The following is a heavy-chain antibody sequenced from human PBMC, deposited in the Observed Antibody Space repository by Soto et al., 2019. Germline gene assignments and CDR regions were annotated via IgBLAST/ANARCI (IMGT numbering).Heavy chain of an antibody. Sequence: ASVKVSCKAPGYTFTISGISCVLQSPLQWPEWMGWISTYNGSTSYAQKFQGRVTMTRDTSTSTVYMELSSLRSEDTAVYYCARDSLECSSTSCYLFDYWGQGTLVTVSS. CDR1: GYTFTISG. CDR2: ISTYNGST. CDR3: ARDSLECSSTSCYLFDY. J-gene: IGHJ4*02. D-gene: IGHD2-2*01. V-gene: IGHV1-18*01.